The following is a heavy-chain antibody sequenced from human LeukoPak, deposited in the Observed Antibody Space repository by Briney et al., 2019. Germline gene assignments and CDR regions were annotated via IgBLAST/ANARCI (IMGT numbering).Heavy chain of an antibody. CDR2: MNPNSGNT. V-gene: IGHV1-8*01. Sequence: ALVTVSCKASGYTFTSYDINWVRQAPGQGLEWMGWMNPNSGNTGYAQKFQGRVTMTRNTSISTAYMELSSLRSEDTAVYYCARAVVITWGNFDYWGQGTLVTVSS. D-gene: IGHD3-22*01. CDR3: ARAVVITWGNFDY. CDR1: GYTFTSYD. J-gene: IGHJ4*02.